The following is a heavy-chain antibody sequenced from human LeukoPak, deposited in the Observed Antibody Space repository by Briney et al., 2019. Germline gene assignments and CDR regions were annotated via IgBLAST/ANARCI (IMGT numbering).Heavy chain of an antibody. V-gene: IGHV4-34*01. CDR3: ARAPDFTMVRGVIDY. Sequence: SETLSLTCAVYGGSFSGYYWSWIRQPPGKGLEWIGEINHSGSTNYNPSLNSRVTISVDTSKNQFSLKLSSVTAADTAVYYCARAPDFTMVRGVIDYWGQGTLVTVSS. J-gene: IGHJ4*02. D-gene: IGHD3-10*01. CDR1: GGSFSGYY. CDR2: INHSGST.